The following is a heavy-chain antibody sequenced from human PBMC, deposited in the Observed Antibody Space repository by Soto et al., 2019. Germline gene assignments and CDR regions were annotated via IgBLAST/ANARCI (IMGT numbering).Heavy chain of an antibody. CDR2: IYYSGST. D-gene: IGHD3-3*01. Sequence: SETLSLTCTVSGGSISSYYWSWIRQPPGKGLEWIGYIYYSGSTNYNPSLKSRVTISVDTSKNQFSLKLSSVTAADTAVYYCARHWTNITIFGVVIFDAFDIWGQGTMVTVSS. V-gene: IGHV4-59*08. J-gene: IGHJ3*02. CDR3: ARHWTNITIFGVVIFDAFDI. CDR1: GGSISSYY.